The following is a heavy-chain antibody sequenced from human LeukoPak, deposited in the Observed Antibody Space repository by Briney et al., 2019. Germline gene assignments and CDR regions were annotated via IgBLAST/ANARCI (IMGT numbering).Heavy chain of an antibody. CDR2: INPNSGGT. Sequence: ASVTVSCNASGGSFTSYYMHWVRQPPGQGLEWMGWINPNSGGTNYAQKFQGRGTMTRDTSISTAYMELSRLRSDDTAVYYCARDRYYYVSSGYYYSIVIDYWGEGTLVTVSS. J-gene: IGHJ4*02. CDR1: GGSFTSYY. CDR3: ARDRYYYVSSGYYYSIVIDY. D-gene: IGHD3-22*01. V-gene: IGHV1-2*02.